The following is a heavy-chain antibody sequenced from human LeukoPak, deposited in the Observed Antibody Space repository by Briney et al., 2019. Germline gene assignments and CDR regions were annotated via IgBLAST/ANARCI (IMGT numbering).Heavy chain of an antibody. D-gene: IGHD1-26*01. CDR3: ASDPRWEAGGFDY. J-gene: IGHJ4*02. CDR1: GGSISSYY. V-gene: IGHV4-39*01. Sequence: SETLSLTCTVSGGSISSYYWGWIRQPPGKGLEWIGSIYYSGSTYYNPSLKSRVTISVDTSKNQFSLKLSSVTAADTAVYYCASDPRWEAGGFDYWGQGTLVTVSS. CDR2: IYYSGST.